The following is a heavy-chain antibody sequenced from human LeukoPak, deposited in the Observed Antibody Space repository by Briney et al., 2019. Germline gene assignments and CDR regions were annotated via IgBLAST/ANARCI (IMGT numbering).Heavy chain of an antibody. D-gene: IGHD3-16*01. CDR2: IYYSGST. CDR1: GGSISSHF. Sequence: PSETLSLTCTVSGGSISSHFWSWIRQPPGKGLEWIGYIYYSGSTNYNPSLKSRVTISVDTSKNQFSLKLSSVTAADTAVYYCARLIGGGTFDIWGQGTMVTVSS. CDR3: ARLIGGGTFDI. V-gene: IGHV4-59*08. J-gene: IGHJ3*02.